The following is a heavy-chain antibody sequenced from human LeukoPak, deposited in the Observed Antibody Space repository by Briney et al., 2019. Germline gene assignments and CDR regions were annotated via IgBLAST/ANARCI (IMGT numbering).Heavy chain of an antibody. Sequence: SQTLSLTCTVSGGSISSGGYYWSWIRQHPGKGLEWIGYIYYSGSTYYNPSLKSRVTISVDTSKNQFSLKLSSVTAADTAVHYCATYYDFWSGCFDYWGQGTLVTVSS. V-gene: IGHV4-31*03. CDR3: ATYYDFWSGCFDY. J-gene: IGHJ4*02. D-gene: IGHD3-3*01. CDR2: IYYSGST. CDR1: GGSISSGGYY.